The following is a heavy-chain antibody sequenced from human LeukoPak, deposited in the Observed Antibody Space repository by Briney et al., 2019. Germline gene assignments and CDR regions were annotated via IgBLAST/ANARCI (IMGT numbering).Heavy chain of an antibody. CDR2: TFYSGST. Sequence: SETLSLTCTVSGDSISSSSYYWEWIRQTPGTGLEWLGSTFYSGSTYYNPSLKSRVTISVDTSKNQFSLKLSSVTAADTAVYYCARGVGVYSGYDYFDYWGQGTLVTVSS. CDR1: GDSISSSSYY. J-gene: IGHJ4*02. D-gene: IGHD5-12*01. CDR3: ARGVGVYSGYDYFDY. V-gene: IGHV4-39*07.